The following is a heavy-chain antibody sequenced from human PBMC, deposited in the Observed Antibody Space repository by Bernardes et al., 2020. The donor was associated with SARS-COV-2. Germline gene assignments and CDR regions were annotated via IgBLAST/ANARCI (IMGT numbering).Heavy chain of an antibody. D-gene: IGHD2-2*01. CDR1: GFTFSNAW. J-gene: IGHJ6*04. CDR3: TTDLELGYCSSTSCQLGYYYYGMDV. V-gene: IGHV3-15*01. CDR2: IKSKTDGGTT. Sequence: GGSLRLSCAASGFTFSNAWMSWVRQAPGKGLEWVGRIKSKTDGGTTDYAAPVKGRFTISRDDSKNTLYLQMNSLKTEDTAVYYCTTDLELGYCSSTSCQLGYYYYGMDVWGKGTTVTVSS.